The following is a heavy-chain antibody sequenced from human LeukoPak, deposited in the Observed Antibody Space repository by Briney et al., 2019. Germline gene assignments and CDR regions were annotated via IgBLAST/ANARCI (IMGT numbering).Heavy chain of an antibody. CDR2: IYSGGSA. CDR3: ARGGQSKYDSSGYLNYFDY. Sequence: GGSLRLSCAASGFIVGRKYMSWVRQAPGKGLEWVSVIYSGGSADYADSVKGRFTISRDNSKNTLHLQMGSLRAEDMAVYYCARGGQSKYDSSGYLNYFDYWGQGTLVTVSS. CDR1: GFIVGRKY. D-gene: IGHD3-22*01. J-gene: IGHJ4*02. V-gene: IGHV3-66*01.